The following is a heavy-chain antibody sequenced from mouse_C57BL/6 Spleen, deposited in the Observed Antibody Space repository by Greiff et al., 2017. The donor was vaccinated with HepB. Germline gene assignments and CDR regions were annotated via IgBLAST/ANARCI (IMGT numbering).Heavy chain of an antibody. Sequence: EVKVVESGGGLVKPGGSLKLSCAASGFTFSDYGMHWVRQAPEKGLEWVAYISSGSSTIYYADTVKGRFTISRDNAKNTLFLQMTSLRSEDTAMYYCARPHYYGPAWFAYWGQGTLVTVSA. D-gene: IGHD1-2*01. CDR2: ISSGSSTI. V-gene: IGHV5-17*01. CDR1: GFTFSDYG. J-gene: IGHJ3*01. CDR3: ARPHYYGPAWFAY.